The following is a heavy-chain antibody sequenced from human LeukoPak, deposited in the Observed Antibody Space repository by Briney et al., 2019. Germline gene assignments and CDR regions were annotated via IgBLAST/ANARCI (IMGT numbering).Heavy chain of an antibody. CDR2: INPSGGST. V-gene: IGHV1-46*01. J-gene: IGHJ4*02. D-gene: IGHD2-21*02. CDR3: ARDGDCGGDCYPYYFDY. Sequence: ASVKVSCTASGYTFTSYYMHWVRQAPGQGLEWMGIINPSGGSTSYAQKFQGRVTMTRDMSTSTVYMELSSLRSEDTAVYYCARDGDCGGDCYPYYFDYWGQGTLVTVSS. CDR1: GYTFTSYY.